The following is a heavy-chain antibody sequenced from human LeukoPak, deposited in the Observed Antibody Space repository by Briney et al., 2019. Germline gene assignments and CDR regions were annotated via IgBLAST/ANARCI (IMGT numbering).Heavy chain of an antibody. CDR2: IIPILGIA. CDR1: GGTFSSYA. J-gene: IGHJ4*02. V-gene: IGHV1-69*04. D-gene: IGHD3-10*01. CDR3: ARTLGARGYYFDY. Sequence: SVKVSCTASGGTFSSYAISWVRQAPGQGLEWMGRIIPILGIANYAQKFQGRVTITADKSTSTAYMELSSLRSEDTAVYYCARTLGARGYYFDYWGQGTLVTVSS.